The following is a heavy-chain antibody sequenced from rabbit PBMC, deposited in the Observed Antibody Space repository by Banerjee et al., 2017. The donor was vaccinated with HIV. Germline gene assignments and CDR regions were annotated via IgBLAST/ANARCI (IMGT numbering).Heavy chain of an antibody. D-gene: IGHD5-1*01. CDR2: IYAGSSGST. Sequence: QSLEESGGDLVKPGASLTLTCTASGFSFSSSYYMCWVRQAPGKGLEWIACIYAGSSGSTYYASWAKGRFTISKTSSTTVTLQMTSLTAADTATYFCARAAVDYGSAGRAYTLRGPGTLVTVS. V-gene: IGHV1S40*01. CDR1: GFSFSSSYY. J-gene: IGHJ2*01. CDR3: ARAAVDYGSAGRAYTL.